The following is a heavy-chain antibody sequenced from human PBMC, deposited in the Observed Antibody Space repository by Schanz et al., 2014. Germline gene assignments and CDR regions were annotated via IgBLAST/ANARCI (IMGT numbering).Heavy chain of an antibody. J-gene: IGHJ4*02. V-gene: IGHV1-46*03. CDR2: INPSGGGT. Sequence: QVQLVQSGAEVKKPGASVKVSCKASGYTFVSYSMHWVRQAPGQGLEWMGIINPSGGGTSYALRFQDRVTVTRDTSRSTVYMDLSSLRSEDTAVYYCATAPSAYGSDTSCLGTPFDYWGQGTLVTVSS. CDR3: ATAPSAYGSDTSCLGTPFDY. D-gene: IGHD2-2*01. CDR1: GYTFVSYS.